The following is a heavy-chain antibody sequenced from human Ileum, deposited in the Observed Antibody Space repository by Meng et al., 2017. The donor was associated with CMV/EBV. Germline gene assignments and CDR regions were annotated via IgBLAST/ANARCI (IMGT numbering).Heavy chain of an antibody. V-gene: IGHV3-23*01. CDR1: GFPFSTYA. Sequence: SGFPFSTYAMAWVRQVPGKGLEWVSSLISSGYSTSYAASVKGRFTISRDNSKNTLYLEMTSLRAEDTAVYYCAKGRGNSFGPHCFDFWGQGTLVTVSS. J-gene: IGHJ4*02. D-gene: IGHD5-12*01. CDR3: AKGRGNSFGPHCFDF. CDR2: LISSGYST.